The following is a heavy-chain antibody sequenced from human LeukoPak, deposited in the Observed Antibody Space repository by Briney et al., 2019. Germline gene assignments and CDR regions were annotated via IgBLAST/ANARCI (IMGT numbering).Heavy chain of an antibody. CDR3: ARTMVRGVRHYYYYGMDV. V-gene: IGHV4-30-4*01. D-gene: IGHD3-10*01. CDR2: IYYSGST. Sequence: SETLSLTCTVSGGSISSGDYYWRWIRQPPGKGLEWIGYIYYSGSTYYNPSLKSRVTISVDTSKNQFSLKLSSVTAADTAVYYCARTMVRGVRHYYYYGMDVWGKGTTVTVSS. J-gene: IGHJ6*04. CDR1: GGSISSGDYY.